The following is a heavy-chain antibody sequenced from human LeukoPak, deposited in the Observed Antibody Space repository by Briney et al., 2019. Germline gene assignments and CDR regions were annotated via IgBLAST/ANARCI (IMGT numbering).Heavy chain of an antibody. V-gene: IGHV3-23*01. CDR3: AKSGYNRFDY. CDR2: ISGSGGST. D-gene: IGHD5-24*01. J-gene: IGHJ4*02. CDR1: GFTFGDYA. Sequence: GGSLRLSCTASGFTFGDYAMSWFRQAPGKGLEWVSAISGSGGSTYYADSVKGRFTISRDNSKNTLYLQMNSLRVEDTAVYYCAKSGYNRFDYWGQGTLVTVSS.